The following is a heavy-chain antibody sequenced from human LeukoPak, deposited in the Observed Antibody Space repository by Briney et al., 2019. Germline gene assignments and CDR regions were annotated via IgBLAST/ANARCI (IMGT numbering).Heavy chain of an antibody. D-gene: IGHD3-10*01. V-gene: IGHV3-53*01. Sequence: PGGSLRLSCAASGFTVSRNYMSWVRQAPGKGLEWVSVIYSGDSTYYADFVKGRFTISRDNSKNTLYLQMNSLRAEDTAVYYCARGVSGSYYYYYYGMDVWGQGTTVTVSS. J-gene: IGHJ6*02. CDR2: IYSGDST. CDR3: ARGVSGSYYYYYYGMDV. CDR1: GFTVSRNY.